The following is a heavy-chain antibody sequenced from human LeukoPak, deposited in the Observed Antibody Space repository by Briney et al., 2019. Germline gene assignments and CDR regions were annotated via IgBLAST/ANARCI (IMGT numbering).Heavy chain of an antibody. J-gene: IGHJ4*02. CDR1: GYTFAKYW. CDR2: IYPGDSDT. CDR3: ARRFGEGLYSNNDAFDS. V-gene: IGHV5-51*01. Sequence: LGESLKISCQASGYTFAKYWIGWVRQMPGKGLEWMGIIYPGDSDTRYGPSFQGQVTISVDKSINTAYLQWIRLKASDTAMYYCARRFGEGLYSNNDAFDSWGQGTLVTVSS. D-gene: IGHD4-11*01.